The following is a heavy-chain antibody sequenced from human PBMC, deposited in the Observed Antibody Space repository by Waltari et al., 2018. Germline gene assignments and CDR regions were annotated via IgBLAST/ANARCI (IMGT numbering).Heavy chain of an antibody. CDR3: ARDWEGDRPNFDY. Sequence: EVQLVESGGGLVQPGGSLTLSCVASGFTFNTFWMSWVRQAPGKGLEWVTDIKQDGSDTYYADSVKGRFTVSRDNAKNSLYLQMNSLRVEDTAVYYCARDWEGDRPNFDYWGQGTLVTVSS. CDR1: GFTFNTFW. V-gene: IGHV3-7*04. D-gene: IGHD1-26*01. J-gene: IGHJ4*02. CDR2: IKQDGSDT.